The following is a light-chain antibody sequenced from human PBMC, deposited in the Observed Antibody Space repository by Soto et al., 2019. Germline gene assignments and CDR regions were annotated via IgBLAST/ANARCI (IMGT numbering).Light chain of an antibody. V-gene: IGLV1-40*01. Sequence: QSVLTQPPSVSGAPGQRVTISCTGSSSNIGAGYDVHWYQQLPGTAPKRLIYGNSNRPSGVPDRFSGSKSGTSASLAITGLQAEDEADYYCQSYDSSLSVPFGGGTKLTVL. J-gene: IGLJ2*01. CDR2: GNS. CDR1: SSNIGAGYD. CDR3: QSYDSSLSVP.